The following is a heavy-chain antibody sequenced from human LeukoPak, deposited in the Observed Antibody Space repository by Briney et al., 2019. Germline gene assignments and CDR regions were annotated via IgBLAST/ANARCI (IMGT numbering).Heavy chain of an antibody. CDR1: GFTVSSNY. V-gene: IGHV3-53*01. CDR2: IYSGGST. J-gene: IGHJ4*02. Sequence: PGGSLRLSCAASGFTVSSNYMSWVRQAPGKWLECVSVIYSGGSTYYADSVKGRFTISRDNSKNTLDLQNNRLRAAGPALYFLARDTSSWWGQGTLVTVSS. D-gene: IGHD6-13*01. CDR3: ARDTSSW.